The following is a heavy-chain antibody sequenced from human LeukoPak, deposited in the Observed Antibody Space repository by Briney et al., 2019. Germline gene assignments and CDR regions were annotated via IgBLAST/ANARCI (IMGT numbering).Heavy chain of an antibody. J-gene: IGHJ4*02. CDR1: GFTFNRYA. D-gene: IGHD3-3*01. Sequence: GGSLRLSCAASGFTFNRYAMSWVRQAPGKGLECVSTISGSAGSTSYADSVKGRFTISRDQSKNTLFLQMNSLRVEDTAVYYCAREYYDFWSGEGYWGQGTLVTVSS. CDR3: AREYYDFWSGEGY. CDR2: ISGSAGST. V-gene: IGHV3-23*01.